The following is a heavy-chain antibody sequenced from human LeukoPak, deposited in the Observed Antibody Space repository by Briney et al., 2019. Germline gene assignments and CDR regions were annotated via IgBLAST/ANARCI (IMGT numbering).Heavy chain of an antibody. CDR1: GYTFTSYG. V-gene: IGHV1-18*01. J-gene: IGHJ4*02. CDR2: ISAYNGNT. D-gene: IGHD6-13*01. Sequence: ASVKVSCKASGYTFTSYGISWVRQAPGQGLEWMGWISAYNGNTNYAQKLQGRVTITTDTSTSTAYMELRSLRSDDTAVYYCARDLRQLTVRLTGRPDYWGQGILVTVSS. CDR3: ARDLRQLTVRLTGRPDY.